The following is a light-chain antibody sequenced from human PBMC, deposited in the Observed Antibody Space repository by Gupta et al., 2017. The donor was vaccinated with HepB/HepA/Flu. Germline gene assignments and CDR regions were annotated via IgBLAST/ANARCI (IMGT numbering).Light chain of an antibody. CDR2: TAS. V-gene: IGKV1-39*01. J-gene: IGKJ1*01. Sequence: DIQMTQSPSSLSASVGDTVTITCRASQNIYTYLNWYQQKPGRAPNLLIYTASKLQSGVPSRFSGSGSGTDFTLTISRVQREDFASYYCQQSHSTPRTFGQGTKVEIK. CDR1: QNIYTY. CDR3: QQSHSTPRT.